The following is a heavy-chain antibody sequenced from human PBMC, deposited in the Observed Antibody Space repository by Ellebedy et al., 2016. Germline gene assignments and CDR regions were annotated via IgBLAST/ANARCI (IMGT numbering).Heavy chain of an antibody. D-gene: IGHD2-2*02. Sequence: GESLKISXAASGFSFSSYGMYWVRQAPGKGLEWVANIKQDRSEKHYVDSVKGRITISRDNAKNSLYLKMNSLRAEDTAVYYCARGGYCSSTSCYTDVRGPEDSWGQGTLVTVSS. CDR3: ARGGYCSSTSCYTDVRGPEDS. CDR2: IKQDRSEK. J-gene: IGHJ4*02. CDR1: GFSFSSYG. V-gene: IGHV3-7*01.